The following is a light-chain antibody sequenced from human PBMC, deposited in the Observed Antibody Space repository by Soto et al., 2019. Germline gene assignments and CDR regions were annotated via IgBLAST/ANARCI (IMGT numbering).Light chain of an antibody. CDR2: GAS. Sequence: DIQMTQSPSSLSASVGDRVTITCRASQGISKYLAWYQQKPGKVPKLLIYGASTLQSGVPSRFSGSGSGTDFTLTISSLQPEDVATSYCQKCNSAPLTFGGGTKVEIK. J-gene: IGKJ4*01. CDR3: QKCNSAPLT. CDR1: QGISKY. V-gene: IGKV1-27*01.